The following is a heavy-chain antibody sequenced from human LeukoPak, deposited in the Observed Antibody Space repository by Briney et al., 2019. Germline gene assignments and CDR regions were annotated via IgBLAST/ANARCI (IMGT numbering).Heavy chain of an antibody. V-gene: IGHV4-39*01. J-gene: IGHJ4*02. CDR1: GGSISSYY. D-gene: IGHD3-22*01. CDR3: ASGLYYYDSSGYYRAYKTFDY. Sequence: PSETLSLTCTVSGGSISSYYWGWIRQPPGKGLEWLGSIYYSGSTYYNPSLKSRVTISVDTSKNQFSLKLSSVTAADTAVYYCASGLYYYDSSGYYRAYKTFDYWGQGTLVTVSS. CDR2: IYYSGST.